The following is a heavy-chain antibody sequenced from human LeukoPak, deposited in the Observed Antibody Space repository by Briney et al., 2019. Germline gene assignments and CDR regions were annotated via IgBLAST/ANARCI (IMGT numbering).Heavy chain of an antibody. V-gene: IGHV3-48*03. CDR3: ARVGRYCSGGSCYSVLQNWFDP. J-gene: IGHJ5*02. D-gene: IGHD2-15*01. Sequence: GGSLRLSCAASGFTFSRYEMNWVRQAPGKGLEWVSYISSSGSTIYYADSVKGRFTISRDNAKNSLYLQMNSLRAEDTAVYYCARVGRYCSGGSCYSVLQNWFDPWGQGTLVTVSS. CDR1: GFTFSRYE. CDR2: ISSSGSTI.